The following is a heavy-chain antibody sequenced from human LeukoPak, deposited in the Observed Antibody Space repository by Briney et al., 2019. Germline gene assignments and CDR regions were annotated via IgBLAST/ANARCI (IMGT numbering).Heavy chain of an antibody. Sequence: SSETLSLTCAVYGGSFSGYYWSWIRQPPGKGLEWIGEINHSGSTNYNPSLKSRVTISVDTSKNQFSLKLSSVTAADTAVYYCARGTYYDFWSGYYKGYYYYYMDVWGKGTTVTVSS. J-gene: IGHJ6*03. CDR2: INHSGST. CDR3: ARGTYYDFWSGYYKGYYYYYMDV. CDR1: GGSFSGYY. D-gene: IGHD3-3*01. V-gene: IGHV4-34*01.